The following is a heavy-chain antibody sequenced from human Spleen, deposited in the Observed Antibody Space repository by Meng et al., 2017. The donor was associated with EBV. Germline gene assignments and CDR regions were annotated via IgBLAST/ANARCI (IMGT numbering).Heavy chain of an antibody. CDR2: MNPNMGNT. Sequence: QVPLVQSGAEGKKPGASGKVYCKTSGYTITSYEIIWVRQAPGQGLEWMGWMNPNMGNTGHAQRFQGRVTMTRDTSISTAFMDLNSLTSEDTAVYYCARRASIMWWSLDYWGPGTLVTVSS. D-gene: IGHD2-21*01. CDR1: GYTITSYE. CDR3: ARRASIMWWSLDY. V-gene: IGHV1-8*01. J-gene: IGHJ4*02.